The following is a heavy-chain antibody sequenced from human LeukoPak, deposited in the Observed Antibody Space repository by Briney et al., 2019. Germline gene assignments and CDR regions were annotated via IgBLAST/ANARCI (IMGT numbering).Heavy chain of an antibody. CDR1: GGTFSSYA. CDR3: ARVTIGYYDSSGYYGW. J-gene: IGHJ4*02. V-gene: IGHV1-69*05. D-gene: IGHD3-22*01. CDR2: IIPIFGTA. Sequence: SVKVSCKASGGTFSSYAISWVRQAPGQGLESMGGIIPIFGTANYAQKFQGRVTITTDESTSTAYMELSSLRSEDTAVYYCARVTIGYYDSSGYYGWWGQGTLVTVSS.